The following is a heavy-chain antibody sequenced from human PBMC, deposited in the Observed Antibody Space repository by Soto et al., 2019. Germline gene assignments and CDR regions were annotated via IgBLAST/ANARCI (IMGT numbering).Heavy chain of an antibody. CDR3: ARAGGYSYAEGGRLFDY. D-gene: IGHD5-18*01. Sequence: SETLSLTCTVSGGSISSYYWSWIRQPPGKGLEWIGYIYYSGSTNYNPSLKSRVTISVDTSKNQFSLKLSSVTAADTAVYYCARAGGYSYAEGGRLFDYWGQGTLVTVSS. J-gene: IGHJ4*02. V-gene: IGHV4-59*01. CDR1: GGSISSYY. CDR2: IYYSGST.